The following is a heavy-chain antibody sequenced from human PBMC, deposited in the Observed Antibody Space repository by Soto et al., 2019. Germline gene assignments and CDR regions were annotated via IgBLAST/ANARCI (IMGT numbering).Heavy chain of an antibody. Sequence: QVQLQESGPGLVKPSGTLSLTCAVSGGSISSSNWWSWVRQPPGKGLEWIGEIYHSGSTNYNPSLKSRVTLSLDMSKHQFSLELSSVTAADTAVYYCAIGGGTMVRGGGGFDYWGQGTLVTVSS. V-gene: IGHV4-4*02. J-gene: IGHJ4*02. CDR2: IYHSGST. CDR1: GGSISSSNW. D-gene: IGHD3-10*01. CDR3: AIGGGTMVRGGGGFDY.